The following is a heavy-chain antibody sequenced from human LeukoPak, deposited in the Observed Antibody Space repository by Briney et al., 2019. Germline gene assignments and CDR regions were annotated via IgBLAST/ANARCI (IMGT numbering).Heavy chain of an antibody. D-gene: IGHD3-22*01. J-gene: IGHJ5*02. CDR3: ARDSSGYPPYNWFDP. Sequence: PSETLSLTCTVSRGSISSYYWSWIRQPAGKGLEWIGRIYTSGSTNYNPSLKSRVTISVDKSKNQFSLKLSSVTAADTAVYYCARDSSGYPPYNWFDPWGQGTLVTVSS. CDR1: RGSISSYY. CDR2: IYTSGST. V-gene: IGHV4-4*07.